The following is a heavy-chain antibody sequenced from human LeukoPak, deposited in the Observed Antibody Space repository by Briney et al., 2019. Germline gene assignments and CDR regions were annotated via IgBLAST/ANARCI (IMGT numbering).Heavy chain of an antibody. V-gene: IGHV4-34*01. Sequence: SETLSLTCAVYGRSFGGYYWSWIRQPPGKGLEWIGEINHSGSTNYNPSLKSRVTISVDTSKNQFSLKLSSVTAADTAVYYCARGARYSGSYYVYWGQGTLVTVSS. CDR3: ARGARYSGSYYVY. CDR2: INHSGST. J-gene: IGHJ4*02. D-gene: IGHD1-26*01. CDR1: GRSFGGYY.